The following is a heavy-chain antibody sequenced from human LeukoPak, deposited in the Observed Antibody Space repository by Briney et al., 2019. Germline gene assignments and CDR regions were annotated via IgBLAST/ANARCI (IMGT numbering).Heavy chain of an antibody. Sequence: GGSLRLSCAASGFTFSSYVMHWVRQAPGKGLEWVAIISYDGSNEYYADSVKGRFTISRDNSKSTLYIQMNSLRAEDTAVYYCARAKPKNMVRGLIMRRESRYYFDYWGQGTLVTVSS. CDR1: GFTFSSYV. CDR3: ARAKPKNMVRGLIMRRESRYYFDY. CDR2: ISYDGSNE. J-gene: IGHJ4*02. D-gene: IGHD3-10*01. V-gene: IGHV3-30*14.